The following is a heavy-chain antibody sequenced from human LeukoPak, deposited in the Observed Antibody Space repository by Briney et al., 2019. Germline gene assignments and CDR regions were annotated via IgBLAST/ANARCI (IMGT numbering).Heavy chain of an antibody. CDR3: ARGSRWLLAFDI. CDR1: GGSISSYY. D-gene: IGHD6-19*01. Sequence: SETLSLTCTVSGGSISSYYWSWIRQPAGKGLEWIGRIYTSGSTNYNPSLKSRVTMSVDTSKNQFSLKRSSVTAADTAVYYCARGSRWLLAFDIWGQGTMVTVSS. CDR2: IYTSGST. J-gene: IGHJ3*02. V-gene: IGHV4-4*07.